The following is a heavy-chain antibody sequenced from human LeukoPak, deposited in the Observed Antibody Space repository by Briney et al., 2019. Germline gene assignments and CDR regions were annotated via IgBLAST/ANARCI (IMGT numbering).Heavy chain of an antibody. J-gene: IGHJ3*02. V-gene: IGHV4-39*02. CDR2: IYYSGST. CDR1: GGSISSSSYY. CDR3: AREAYYYDSSGLNGNAFDI. D-gene: IGHD3-22*01. Sequence: SETLSLTCTVSGGSISSSSYYWGWIRQPPGKGLEWIGSIYYSGSTYYNPSLKSRVTISVDTSKNQFSLKLSSVTAADTAVYYCAREAYYYDSSGLNGNAFDIWGQGTMVTVSS.